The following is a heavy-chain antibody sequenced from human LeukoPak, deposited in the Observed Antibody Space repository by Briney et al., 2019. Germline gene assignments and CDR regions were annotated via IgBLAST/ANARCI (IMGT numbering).Heavy chain of an antibody. CDR1: GGSISSYY. V-gene: IGHV4-59*08. CDR3: ARQVYGSGSYFDY. CDR2: IYYSGST. D-gene: IGHD3-10*01. Sequence: SETLSLTCTVSGGSISSYYWSWIRQPPGKGLEWIGYIYYSGSTNYNPSLKSRVTISVDTSKNQFSLKLSSVTAADTAVYYCARQVYGSGSYFDYWGQGTLVTVSS. J-gene: IGHJ4*02.